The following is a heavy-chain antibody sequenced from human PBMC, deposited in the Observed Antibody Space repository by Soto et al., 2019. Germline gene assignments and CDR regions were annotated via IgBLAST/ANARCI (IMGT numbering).Heavy chain of an antibody. CDR2: ISSSGSTI. D-gene: IGHD3-3*01. CDR3: ASPGPSYDFWSGYPTRGGMDV. J-gene: IGHJ6*02. V-gene: IGHV3-11*01. CDR1: GFTFSDYY. Sequence: GGSLRLSCAASGFTFSDYYMSWIRQAPGKGLEWVSYISSSGSTIYYADSVKGRFTISKDNAKNSLYLQMNSLRAEDTAVYYCASPGPSYDFWSGYPTRGGMDVWGQGTTVTVSS.